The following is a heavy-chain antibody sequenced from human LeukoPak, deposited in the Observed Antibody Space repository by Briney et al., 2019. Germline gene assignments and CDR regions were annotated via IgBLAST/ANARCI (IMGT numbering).Heavy chain of an antibody. CDR2: INPNSGGT. CDR3: AIPNYYDSSGSFDY. J-gene: IGHJ4*02. V-gene: IGHV1-2*02. CDR1: GYTFTGYY. Sequence: SVEDSCKASGYTFTGYYMHWVRQAPGQGLEWMGWINPNSGGTNYAQKFQGRVTMTRDTSISTAYMELSRLRSDDTAVYYCAIPNYYDSSGSFDYWGQGTLVTVSS. D-gene: IGHD3-22*01.